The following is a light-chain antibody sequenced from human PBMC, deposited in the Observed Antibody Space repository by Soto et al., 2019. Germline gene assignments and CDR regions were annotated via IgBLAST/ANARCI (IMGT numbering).Light chain of an antibody. CDR2: AAS. CDR3: QQSYSTPPT. J-gene: IGKJ1*01. V-gene: IGKV1-39*01. Sequence: DIQMTQSPFSLSASVGDRVTTTCRASQSISSYLNWYQQKPGKAPKLLIYAASSLQSGVPSRFSGSGSGTDFTLTISSLQPEDFATYYCQQSYSTPPTFGQGTKVDIK. CDR1: QSISSY.